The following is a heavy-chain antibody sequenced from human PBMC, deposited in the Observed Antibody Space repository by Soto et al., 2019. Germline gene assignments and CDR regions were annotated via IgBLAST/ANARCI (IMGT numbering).Heavy chain of an antibody. CDR1: GYTFTSYA. D-gene: IGHD3-10*01. V-gene: IGHV1-3*01. CDR2: INAGNGNT. J-gene: IGHJ6*03. CDR3: AREEVTMVRDYYYYYMDV. Sequence: ASVKVSCKASGYTFTSYAMHWVRQAPGQRLEWMGWINAGNGNTKYSQKFQGRVTITRDTSASTAYMELSSLRSEGTAVYYCAREEVTMVRDYYYYYMDVWGKGTTVTVSS.